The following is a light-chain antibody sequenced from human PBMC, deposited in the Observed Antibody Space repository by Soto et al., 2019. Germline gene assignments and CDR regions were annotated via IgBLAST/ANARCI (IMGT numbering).Light chain of an antibody. CDR3: SSYTTTTTPVV. J-gene: IGLJ2*01. CDR2: EVT. V-gene: IGLV2-14*01. Sequence: QSVLTQPASVSGSPRQSITISCTGTSSDIGTYDYVSWYQHHPGKAPKLMIYEVTNRPSGVSDRFSGSKSGKTASLTISGLQAEDEADYYCSSYTTTTTPVVFGGGTKLTVL. CDR1: SSDIGTYDY.